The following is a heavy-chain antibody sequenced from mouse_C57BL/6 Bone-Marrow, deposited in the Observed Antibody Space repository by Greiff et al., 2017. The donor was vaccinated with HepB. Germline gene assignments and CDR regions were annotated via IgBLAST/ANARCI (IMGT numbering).Heavy chain of an antibody. J-gene: IGHJ3*01. Sequence: EVQRVESGGGLVQPGGSLSLSCAASGFTFTDYYMSWVRQPPGKALEWLGFIRTKANGYTTEYSASVKGRFTISRDNSQSILYLQMNALRAEDSATYYCASCGPYDAWFAYWGQGTLVTVSA. CDR2: IRTKANGYTT. D-gene: IGHD2-12*01. CDR1: GFTFTDYY. V-gene: IGHV7-3*01. CDR3: ASCGPYDAWFAY.